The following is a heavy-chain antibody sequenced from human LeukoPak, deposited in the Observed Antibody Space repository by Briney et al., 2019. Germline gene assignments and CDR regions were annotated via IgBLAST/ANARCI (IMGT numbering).Heavy chain of an antibody. D-gene: IGHD3-10*01. CDR2: ISAYNGNT. CDR3: ARDVWFGEGPGAFDI. J-gene: IGHJ3*02. Sequence: ASVKVSCKASGYTFTSYGISWVRQAPGQGLEWMGWISAYNGNTNYAQKLQGRVTMTTDTSTSTAYMELRSLRSDDTAVYYCARDVWFGEGPGAFDIWGQGTMVTVSS. V-gene: IGHV1-18*01. CDR1: GYTFTSYG.